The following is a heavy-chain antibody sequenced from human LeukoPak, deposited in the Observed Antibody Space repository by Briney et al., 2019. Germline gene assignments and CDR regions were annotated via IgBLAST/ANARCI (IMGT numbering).Heavy chain of an antibody. J-gene: IGHJ4*02. CDR3: ARDGSWSSISYSDY. CDR2: TNPNSGDT. D-gene: IGHD2-2*01. CDR1: GYTFTGYY. Sequence: ASVKVSCKASGYTFTGYYIHWVRQAPGQGLEWMGWTNPNSGDTKYEQRFQGRVTMTRDTSISTAYMELTRLRSDDAAVYFCARDGSWSSISYSDYWGQGTLVTVSS. V-gene: IGHV1-2*02.